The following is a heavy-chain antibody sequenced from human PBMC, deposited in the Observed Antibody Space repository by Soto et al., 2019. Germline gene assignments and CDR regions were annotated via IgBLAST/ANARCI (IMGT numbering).Heavy chain of an antibody. Sequence: EVQLLESGGGLVQPGGSLRLSCAASGFTFSRYAMSWVRQAPGKGLEWVSAISGSGGSTYYADSVKGRFTISRDNSKNTLYLQMNCLRAEDTAVYYCANPPSRSSGMDVWGQGTTVTVSS. CDR2: ISGSGGST. J-gene: IGHJ6*02. V-gene: IGHV3-23*01. D-gene: IGHD6-6*01. CDR1: GFTFSRYA. CDR3: ANPPSRSSGMDV.